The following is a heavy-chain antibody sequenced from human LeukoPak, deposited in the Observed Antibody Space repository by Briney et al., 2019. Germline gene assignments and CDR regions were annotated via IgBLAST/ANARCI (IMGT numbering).Heavy chain of an antibody. CDR3: AKELSTVRDY. J-gene: IGHJ4*02. V-gene: IGHV3-23*01. CDR1: GFIFSSYA. D-gene: IGHD3-10*01. CDR2: ISGSGSTR. Sequence: GESLRLSCAASGFIFSSYALSWVRQAPGKGLEWVSTISGSGSTRHSADFVKGRFTISRDNSKNTLYLQMNSLRAEDTAVYYCAKELSTVRDYWGQGTLVTVSS.